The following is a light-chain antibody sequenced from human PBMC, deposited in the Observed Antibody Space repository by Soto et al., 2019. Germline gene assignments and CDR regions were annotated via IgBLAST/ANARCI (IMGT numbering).Light chain of an antibody. CDR1: QSISTY. J-gene: IGKJ4*01. Sequence: DIQITQFPSSLSASIGDGVTITCRASQSISTYLNWYQQRPGKAPKLLIYGASSLQSGVPSRFSGSGSGTHFTLTISSLKPEDFATYYCQEGSTLLTFGGGTKVDIK. CDR3: QEGSTLLT. CDR2: GAS. V-gene: IGKV1-39*01.